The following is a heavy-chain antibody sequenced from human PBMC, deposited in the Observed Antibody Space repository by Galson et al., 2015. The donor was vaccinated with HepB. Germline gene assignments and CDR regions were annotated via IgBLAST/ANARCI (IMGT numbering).Heavy chain of an antibody. CDR2: ISSSSSYI. Sequence: SLRLSCAASGFTFSSYSMNWVRQAPGKGLEWVSSISSSSSYIYYADSVKGRFTISRDNAKNSLYLQMNSLRAEDTAVYYCAREGHTMVRGGYGMDVWGQGTTVTVSS. V-gene: IGHV3-21*01. D-gene: IGHD3-10*01. CDR1: GFTFSSYS. CDR3: AREGHTMVRGGYGMDV. J-gene: IGHJ6*02.